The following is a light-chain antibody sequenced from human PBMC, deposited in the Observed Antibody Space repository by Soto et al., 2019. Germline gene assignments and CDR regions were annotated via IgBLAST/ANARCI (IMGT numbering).Light chain of an antibody. CDR2: DAS. Sequence: RVRTQSPVTLSVSPGERVTLSCRARQAISNNLAWYQQKPGQAPRLLIFDASTRATGIPARFSGSGSGTEFTLTISSLQSEDFAVYYCQQANDWPPTFGQGTRV. V-gene: IGKV3-15*01. CDR1: QAISNN. CDR3: QQANDWPPT. J-gene: IGKJ1*01.